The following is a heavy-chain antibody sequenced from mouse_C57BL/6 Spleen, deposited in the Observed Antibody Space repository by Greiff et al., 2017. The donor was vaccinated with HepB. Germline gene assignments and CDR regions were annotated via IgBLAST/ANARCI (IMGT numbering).Heavy chain of an antibody. CDR2: INPYNGGT. CDR1: GYTFTDYY. CDR3: AREEVYYYGSKYYAMDY. V-gene: IGHV1-19*01. D-gene: IGHD1-1*01. Sequence: VQLQQSGPVLVKPGASVKMSCKASGYTFTDYYMNWVKQSHGKSLEWIGVINPYNGGTSYNQKFKGKATLTVDKSSSTAYMELNSLTSEDSAVYYCAREEVYYYGSKYYAMDYWGQGTSVTVSS. J-gene: IGHJ4*01.